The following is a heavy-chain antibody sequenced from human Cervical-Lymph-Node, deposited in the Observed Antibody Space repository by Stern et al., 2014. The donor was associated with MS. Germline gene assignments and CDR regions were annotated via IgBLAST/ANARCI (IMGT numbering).Heavy chain of an antibody. CDR3: TRDRGIMGTTTGDY. V-gene: IGHV1-18*01. J-gene: IGHJ4*02. D-gene: IGHD1-26*01. Sequence: VQLVQSGAEVKKPGASVKVSCKDYGFTFSNYGLSWVRQAPGQGLEWMGWISVYNGNIDFAQKFQGRLTMTTDTSTSTVYMELRSLRSDDTAVYYCTRDRGIMGTTTGDYWGQGTLVSVSS. CDR1: GFTFSNYG. CDR2: ISVYNGNI.